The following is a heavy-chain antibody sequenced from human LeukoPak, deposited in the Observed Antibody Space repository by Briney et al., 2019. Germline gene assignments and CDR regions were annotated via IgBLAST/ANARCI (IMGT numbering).Heavy chain of an antibody. D-gene: IGHD4-11*01. CDR3: AREDYSNYYYYYYMDV. J-gene: IGHJ6*03. CDR2: ISAYDATT. V-gene: IGHV1-18*01. Sequence: ASVKVSCKASGYTFTSFGISWVRQAPGQGLEWMGRISAYDATTIYAQKFQGRVAMTTDTSTGTAYMELRTLRSDDTAVYYCAREDYSNYYYYYYMDVWGKGTTVTVSS. CDR1: GYTFTSFG.